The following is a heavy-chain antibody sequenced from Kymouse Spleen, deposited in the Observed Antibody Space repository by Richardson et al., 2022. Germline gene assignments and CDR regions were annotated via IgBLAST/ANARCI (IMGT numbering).Heavy chain of an antibody. J-gene: IGHJ4*02. CDR3: ARGLSIFGVVIFDY. CDR1: GGSFSGYY. D-gene: IGHD3-3*01. CDR2: INHSGST. Sequence: QVQLQQWGAGLLKPSETLSLTCAVYGGSFSGYYWSWIRQPPGKGLEWIGEINHSGSTNYNPSLKSRVTISVDTSKNQFSLKLSSVTAADTAVYYCARGLSIFGVVIFDYWGQGTLVTVSS. V-gene: IGHV4-34*01.